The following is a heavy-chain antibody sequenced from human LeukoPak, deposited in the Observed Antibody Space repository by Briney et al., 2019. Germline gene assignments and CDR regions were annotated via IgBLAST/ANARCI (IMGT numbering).Heavy chain of an antibody. D-gene: IGHD6-13*01. CDR3: ARTLRTRYSSSWSNFDY. V-gene: IGHV1-2*02. Sequence: ASVKVSCKAPGYTFTGYYMHWVRQAPGQGLEWMGWINPNSGGTNYAQKFQGRVTMTRDTSISTAYMELSRLRSDDTAVYYCARTLRTRYSSSWSNFDYWGQGTLVTVSS. CDR2: INPNSGGT. J-gene: IGHJ4*02. CDR1: GYTFTGYY.